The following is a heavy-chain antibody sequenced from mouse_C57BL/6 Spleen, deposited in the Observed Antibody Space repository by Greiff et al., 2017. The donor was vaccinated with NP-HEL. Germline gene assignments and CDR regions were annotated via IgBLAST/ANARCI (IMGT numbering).Heavy chain of an antibody. D-gene: IGHD3-2*02. V-gene: IGHV2-9-1*01. CDR1: GFSLTSYA. Sequence: VMLVESGPGLVAPSQSLSITCTVSGFSLTSYAISWVRQPPGKGLEWLGVIWTGGGTNYNSALKSRLSISKDNSKSQVFLKMNSLQTDDTARYYCARKETAQASGAMDYWGQGTSVTVSS. CDR3: ARKETAQASGAMDY. CDR2: IWTGGGT. J-gene: IGHJ4*01.